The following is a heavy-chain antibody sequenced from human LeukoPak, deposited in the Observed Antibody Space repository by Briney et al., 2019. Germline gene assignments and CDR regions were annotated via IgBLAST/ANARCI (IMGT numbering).Heavy chain of an antibody. J-gene: IGHJ3*02. Sequence: GASVKVSCKASGYTFTSYAMHWVRQAPGQRLEWMGWINAGNGNTKYSQEFQGRVTITRDTSASTAYMELSSLRSEDMAVYYCARAGVWDYSDSSGYHNAAFDIWGQGTMVTVSS. CDR2: INAGNGNT. CDR3: ARAGVWDYSDSSGYHNAAFDI. CDR1: GYTFTSYA. D-gene: IGHD3-22*01. V-gene: IGHV1-3*03.